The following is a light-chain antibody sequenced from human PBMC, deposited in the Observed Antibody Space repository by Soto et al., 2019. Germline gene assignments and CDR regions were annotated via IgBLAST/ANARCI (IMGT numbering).Light chain of an antibody. Sequence: DIVMTQSPDSLAVSLGERATINCKSSQSVLYSSNNKNYLAWYQQKPGQPPKLLIYWASTRESGVPDRFSGSGSGTDFTLTISSLQAEDFATYYCQQRETFGPGTKVDIK. V-gene: IGKV4-1*01. CDR3: QQRET. CDR2: WAS. J-gene: IGKJ3*01. CDR1: QSVLYSSNNKNY.